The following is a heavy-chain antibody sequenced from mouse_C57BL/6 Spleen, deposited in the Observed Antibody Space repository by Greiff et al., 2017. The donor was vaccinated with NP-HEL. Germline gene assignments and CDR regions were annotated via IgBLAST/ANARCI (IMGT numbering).Heavy chain of an antibody. J-gene: IGHJ4*01. CDR1: GYTFTGYW. Sequence: QVQLQQSGAELMKPGASVKLSCKATGYTFTGYWIEWVKQRPGHGLEWIGEILPGSGSTNYNEKFKGKATFTADTSSNTAYMQLSSLTTEDSAIYYGARRTFYDYDKGYAMDYWGQGTSVTVSS. CDR2: ILPGSGST. D-gene: IGHD2-4*01. V-gene: IGHV1-9*01. CDR3: ARRTFYDYDKGYAMDY.